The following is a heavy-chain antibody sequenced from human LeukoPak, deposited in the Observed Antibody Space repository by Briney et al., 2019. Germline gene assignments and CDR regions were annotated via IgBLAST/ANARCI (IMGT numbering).Heavy chain of an antibody. CDR2: ISYDGSNK. V-gene: IGHV3-30-3*01. CDR1: GFTFSSYA. CDR3: AREIGGEGYIGTQPEY. Sequence: GRSLRLYCAASGFTFSSYAMHWVRQAPGKGLEWVAVISYDGSNKYYADSVKGRFTISRDNSKNTLYLQMNSLRAEDTAVYYCAREIGGEGYIGTQPEYWGQGTLVTVSS. J-gene: IGHJ4*01. D-gene: IGHD3-16*01.